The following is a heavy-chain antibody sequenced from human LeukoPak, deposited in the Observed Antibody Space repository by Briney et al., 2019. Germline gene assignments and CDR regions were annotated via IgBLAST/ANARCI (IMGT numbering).Heavy chain of an antibody. Sequence: ASVKVSCKASGYTFISYGMSWVRQAPGQGLEWMGWISAYNGNTDYAQNLQGRVTMTTDTPTSTAYMELRSLRSDDTAVYYCARTGGGGSIAARLHYYYMDVWGKGTTVTVSS. J-gene: IGHJ6*03. CDR3: ARTGGGGSIAARLHYYYMDV. CDR1: GYTFISYG. CDR2: ISAYNGNT. D-gene: IGHD6-6*01. V-gene: IGHV1-18*01.